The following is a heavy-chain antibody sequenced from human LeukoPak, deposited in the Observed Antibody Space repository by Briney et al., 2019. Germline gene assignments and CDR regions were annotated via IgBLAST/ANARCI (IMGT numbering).Heavy chain of an antibody. J-gene: IGHJ4*02. CDR2: IYSGGST. D-gene: IGHD5-24*01. CDR1: GFTVSSNY. CDR3: AKCEMATITGAFDY. V-gene: IGHV3-66*01. Sequence: GGSLRLSCAASGFTVSSNYMSWVRQAPGKGLEWVSVIYSGGSTYYADSVKGRFTISRDNSKNTLYLQMNSLRAEDTAVYYCAKCEMATITGAFDYWGQGTLVTVSS.